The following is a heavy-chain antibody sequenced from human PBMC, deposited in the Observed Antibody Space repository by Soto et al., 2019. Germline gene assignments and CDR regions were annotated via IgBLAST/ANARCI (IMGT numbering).Heavy chain of an antibody. CDR3: AREGSGYNL. J-gene: IGHJ1*01. V-gene: IGHV1-69*13. D-gene: IGHD5-12*01. Sequence: SVEVSCKASGGSFSSFGISWVRQAPGQGLEWMGGIIPVFGRPNYAQRFRGRLTITADESTNTVYLELIDLRSEDTAVYYCAREGSGYNLWGQGTQVTVSS. CDR2: IIPVFGRP. CDR1: GGSFSSFG.